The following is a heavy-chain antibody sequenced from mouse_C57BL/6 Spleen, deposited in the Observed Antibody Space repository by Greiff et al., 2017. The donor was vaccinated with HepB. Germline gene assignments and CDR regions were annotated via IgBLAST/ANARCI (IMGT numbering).Heavy chain of an antibody. J-gene: IGHJ4*01. Sequence: VQLQQPGAELVKPGASVKLSCKASGYTFTSYWMQWVKQRPGQGLEWIGEIDPSDSYTNYNQKFKGKATLTVDTSSSTAYMQLSSLTSEDSAVYYCARKGINGSRAYYAMDYWGQGTSVTVSS. V-gene: IGHV1-50*01. D-gene: IGHD1-1*01. CDR2: IDPSDSYT. CDR3: ARKGINGSRAYYAMDY. CDR1: GYTFTSYW.